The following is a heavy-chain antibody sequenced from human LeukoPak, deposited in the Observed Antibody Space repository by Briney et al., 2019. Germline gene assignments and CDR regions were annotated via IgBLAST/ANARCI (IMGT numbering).Heavy chain of an antibody. CDR2: ISSSSSTI. V-gene: IGHV3-48*01. J-gene: IGHJ6*03. Sequence: GGSPRPSCAASGFTFSSFAMHWVRQAPGKGLEWVSYISSSSSTIYYADSVKGRFTISRDNAKNSLYLQMNSLRAEDTAVYYCARDDGYNYYYYYMDVWGKGTTVTVSS. CDR1: GFTFSSFA. D-gene: IGHD5-18*01. CDR3: ARDDGYNYYYYYMDV.